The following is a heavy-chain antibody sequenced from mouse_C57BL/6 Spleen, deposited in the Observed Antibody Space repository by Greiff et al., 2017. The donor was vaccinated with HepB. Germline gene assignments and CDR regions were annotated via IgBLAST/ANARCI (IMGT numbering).Heavy chain of an antibody. CDR3: ARTGTDAMDY. D-gene: IGHD4-1*01. Sequence: EVQLQQSGPELVKPGASVKISCKASGYSFTGYYMNWVKQSPEKSLEWIGEINPSTGGTTYNQKFKAKATLTVDKSSSTAYMQLKSLTSEDSAVYYCARTGTDAMDYWGQGTSVTVSS. CDR1: GYSFTGYY. J-gene: IGHJ4*01. CDR2: INPSTGGT. V-gene: IGHV1-42*01.